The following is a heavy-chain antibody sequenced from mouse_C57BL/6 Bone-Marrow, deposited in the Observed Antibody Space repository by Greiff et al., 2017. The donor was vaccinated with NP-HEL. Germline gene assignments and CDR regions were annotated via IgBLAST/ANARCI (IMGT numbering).Heavy chain of an antibody. Sequence: EVMLVESGEGLVKPGGSLKLSCAASGFTFSSYAMSWVRQTPEKRLEWVAYLSSGGDYIYYADTVKGRFTISRDNARNTLYLQMSSLKSEDTAMYYCTRDRGGAWFAYWGQGTLVTVSA. V-gene: IGHV5-9-1*02. CDR1: GFTFSSYA. CDR3: TRDRGGAWFAY. CDR2: LSSGGDYI. J-gene: IGHJ3*01. D-gene: IGHD3-1*01.